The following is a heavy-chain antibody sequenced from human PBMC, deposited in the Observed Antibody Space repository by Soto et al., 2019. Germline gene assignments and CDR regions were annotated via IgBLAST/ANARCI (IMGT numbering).Heavy chain of an antibody. Sequence: QVQLQESGPGLVKPSETLSLTCTVSGGSISSYYWSWIRQPPGKGLEWIGYIYYSGSTNYNPSLKSRVTISVDTSKNQFSLKLSPVTAADTAVYYCATSGSYSLVDYWGQGTLVTVSS. D-gene: IGHD1-26*01. CDR2: IYYSGST. CDR3: ATSGSYSLVDY. CDR1: GGSISSYY. V-gene: IGHV4-59*01. J-gene: IGHJ4*02.